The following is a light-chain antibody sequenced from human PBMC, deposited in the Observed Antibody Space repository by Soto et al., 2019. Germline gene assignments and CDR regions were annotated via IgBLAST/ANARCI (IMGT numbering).Light chain of an antibody. CDR2: KND. V-gene: IGLV1-47*01. J-gene: IGLJ7*01. CDR3: AAWDDSLSGPV. Sequence: HSVLTQPPSASGTPGQRVTISCSGSSSNIGSNYVYWYQQLPGTAPKLLIYKNDQRPSGVPGRFSGSKSGTSAALAISGLRSEDEADYYCAAWDDSLSGPVFGGGTQLTVL. CDR1: SSNIGSNY.